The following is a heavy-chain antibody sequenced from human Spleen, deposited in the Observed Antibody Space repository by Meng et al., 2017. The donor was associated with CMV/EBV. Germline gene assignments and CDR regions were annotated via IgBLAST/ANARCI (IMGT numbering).Heavy chain of an antibody. J-gene: IGHJ3*01. CDR1: GFTFNNFA. Sequence: GGSLRLSCVVSGFTFNNFAMSWVRQTPTRGLEWISGISASGHATYYSDSVKGHLSISRDNSRNTLYLTVTHLRAEDAATYFCVKDKFSGRLARNAFDVWGRGTTVTVSS. V-gene: IGHV3-23*01. CDR2: ISASGHAT. CDR3: VKDKFSGRLARNAFDV. D-gene: IGHD7-27*01.